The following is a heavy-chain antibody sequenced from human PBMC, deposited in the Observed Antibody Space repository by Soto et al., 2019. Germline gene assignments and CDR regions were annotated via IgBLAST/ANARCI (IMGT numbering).Heavy chain of an antibody. CDR3: ARDREYPLGYYFDY. CDR2: IIPILGIA. V-gene: IGHV1-69*08. CDR1: GGTFSSYT. D-gene: IGHD6-6*01. J-gene: IGHJ4*02. Sequence: QVQLVQSGAEVKKPGSSVKVSCKASGGTFSSYTISWVRQAPGQGLEWMGRIIPILGIANYAQKFQGRVTITADKSTSTAYMELSSLRSEDTAVYYCARDREYPLGYYFDYWGQGTLVTVSS.